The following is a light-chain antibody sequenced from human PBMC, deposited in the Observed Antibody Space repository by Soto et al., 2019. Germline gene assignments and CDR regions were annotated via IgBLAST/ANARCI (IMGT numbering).Light chain of an antibody. V-gene: IGKV1-5*01. Sequence: DTQMTQFPSTLSASIGDRVTITCRASQSVSRWLAWYQQKPGKAPKLLMRDAASSESGVPSRFSGSGSGTEFTLTISSLQPDDFATYYCQQYNRYPTFGQGTKLEIK. J-gene: IGKJ2*01. CDR2: DAA. CDR3: QQYNRYPT. CDR1: QSVSRW.